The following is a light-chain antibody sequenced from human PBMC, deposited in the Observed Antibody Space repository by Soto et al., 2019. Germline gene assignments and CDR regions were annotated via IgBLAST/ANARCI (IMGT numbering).Light chain of an antibody. J-gene: IGKJ1*01. V-gene: IGKV1-27*01. CDR2: AAS. Sequence: DIPVTQSPSSLSASVGDIVTITCRASQDISNSLAWYQQKPGSVPELLIYAASTLQSGVPSRFSGRGSGTDFTLTIRDLQPEDVATYYCQKYDSAPWTFGQGTKVKI. CDR3: QKYDSAPWT. CDR1: QDISNS.